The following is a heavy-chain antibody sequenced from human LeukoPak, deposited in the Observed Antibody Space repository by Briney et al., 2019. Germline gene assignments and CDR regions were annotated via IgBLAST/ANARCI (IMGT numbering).Heavy chain of an antibody. V-gene: IGHV1-2*02. CDR1: GYTFTSYD. CDR2: MNPNSGGT. D-gene: IGHD3-22*01. Sequence: ASVKVSCKASGYTFTSYDINWVRQATGQGLEWMGWMNPNSGGTNYAQKFQGRVTMTRDTSISTAYMELSRLRSDDTAVYYCARTTSGYYRIDYWGQGTLVTVSS. J-gene: IGHJ4*02. CDR3: ARTTSGYYRIDY.